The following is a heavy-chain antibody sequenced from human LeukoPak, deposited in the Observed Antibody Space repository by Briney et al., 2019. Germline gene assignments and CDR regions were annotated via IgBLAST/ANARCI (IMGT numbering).Heavy chain of an antibody. J-gene: IGHJ4*02. CDR2: ISAYNGNT. V-gene: IGHV1-18*01. D-gene: IGHD3-22*01. CDR1: GYTFTSYG. CDR3: ARRCYYDSSGYYQYYFDY. Sequence: ASVKVSCEASGYTFTSYGISWVRQAPGQGLEWMGWISAYNGNTNYAQKLRGRVTMTTDTSTSTAYMELRSLRSDDTAVYYCARRCYYDSSGYYQYYFDYWGQGTLVTVSS.